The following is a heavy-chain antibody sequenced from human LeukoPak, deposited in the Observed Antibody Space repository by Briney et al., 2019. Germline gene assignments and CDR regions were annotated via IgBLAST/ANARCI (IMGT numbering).Heavy chain of an antibody. CDR2: IYYSGST. V-gene: IGHV4-59*01. CDR1: GGSISSYY. J-gene: IGHJ6*02. CDR3: ARDRSYYGTDV. Sequence: SETLSLTCTVSGGSISSYYWSWIRQPPGKGLEWIGYIYYSGSTNYNPSLKSRVTISVDTSKNQFSLKLSSVTAADTAVYYCARDRSYYGTDVWGQGTTVTVSS.